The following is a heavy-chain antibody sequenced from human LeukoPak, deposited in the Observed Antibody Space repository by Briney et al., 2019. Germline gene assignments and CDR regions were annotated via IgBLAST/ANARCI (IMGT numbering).Heavy chain of an antibody. CDR3: ANLPRLTMVRGVAIKGY. Sequence: SETLSLTCTVSGGSISSGSYYWSWIRQPAGKGLEWIGRIYTSGSTNYNPSLKSRVTISVDTSKNQFSLKLSSVTAADTAVYYCANLPRLTMVRGVAIKGYWGQGTLVTVSS. D-gene: IGHD3-10*01. V-gene: IGHV4-61*02. CDR2: IYTSGST. CDR1: GGSISSGSYY. J-gene: IGHJ4*02.